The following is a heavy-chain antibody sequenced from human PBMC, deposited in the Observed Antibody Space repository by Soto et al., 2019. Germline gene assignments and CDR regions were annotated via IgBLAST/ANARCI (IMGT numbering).Heavy chain of an antibody. J-gene: IGHJ4*02. V-gene: IGHV1-46*01. CDR1: GYTFTNYN. CDR3: ARALTLSSRFDY. CDR2: ISPSGVST. Sequence: QVQLVQSGAEVKKPGASVKVSCKASGYTFTNYNIHWVRQAPGQGLEWMGVISPSGVSTSYAQKFQGRITMTTDTSTSTVDMEVSSLTFEDTAVYYCARALTLSSRFDYWGQGTLVTVSS.